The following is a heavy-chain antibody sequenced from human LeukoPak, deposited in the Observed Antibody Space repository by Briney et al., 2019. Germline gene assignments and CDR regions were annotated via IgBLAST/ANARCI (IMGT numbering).Heavy chain of an antibody. CDR3: ARAMNPYYYDSSGQRAFDI. CDR1: GGTFSSYA. J-gene: IGHJ3*02. V-gene: IGHV1-69*13. D-gene: IGHD3-22*01. CDR2: IIPIFGTA. Sequence: ASVKVSCTASGGTFSSYAISWVRQAPGQGLEWMGGIIPIFGTANYAQTFQGRVTITADESTSTAYMQLRSLRSDDTAVYYCARAMNPYYYDSSGQRAFDIWGQGTMVTVSS.